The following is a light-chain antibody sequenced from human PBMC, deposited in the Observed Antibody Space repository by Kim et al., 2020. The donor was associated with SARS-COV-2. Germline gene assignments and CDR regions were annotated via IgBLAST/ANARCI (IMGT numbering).Light chain of an antibody. CDR1: QDITSY. CDR2: DTS. V-gene: IGKV1-33*01. J-gene: IGKJ4*01. Sequence: IQMTQSPSSLSASVGDRVIITCQASQDITSYLNWCQQKPGKPPNLLIYDTSSLETVVPSRFSGSGSGTNFTFTISSLQPEDIATYYCQQYNSLQLTFGGGTKVDIK. CDR3: QQYNSLQLT.